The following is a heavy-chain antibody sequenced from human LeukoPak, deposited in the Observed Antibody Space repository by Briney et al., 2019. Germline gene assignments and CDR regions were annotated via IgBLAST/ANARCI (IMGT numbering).Heavy chain of an antibody. CDR3: ARKGGTRGPLNY. CDR1: GFTFSNYW. D-gene: IGHD2-8*01. Sequence: GGSLRLSCAASGFTFSNYWMSWVRQAPGKGLEWVANIKQDGSETYYVDSVKGRFTISRDNAKNSLFLQMNSLTAEDTAVYYCARKGGTRGPLNYWGKGTLVTVSS. V-gene: IGHV3-7*01. CDR2: IKQDGSET. J-gene: IGHJ4*02.